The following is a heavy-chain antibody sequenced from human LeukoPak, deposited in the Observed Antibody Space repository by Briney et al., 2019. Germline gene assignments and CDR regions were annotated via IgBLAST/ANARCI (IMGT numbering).Heavy chain of an antibody. CDR3: AKAAYGSGSYYRVNPFDY. CDR1: GFTFSSYA. CDR2: ISGSSGNT. V-gene: IGHV3-23*01. D-gene: IGHD3-10*01. J-gene: IGHJ4*02. Sequence: GGSLRLSCAASGFTFSSYAMSWVRQAPGKGLEWVSAISGSSGNTYHADSVKGRFTISRDNSKNTLSLQTNSLRAEDTAVYYCAKAAYGSGSYYRVNPFDYWGQGTLVTVSS.